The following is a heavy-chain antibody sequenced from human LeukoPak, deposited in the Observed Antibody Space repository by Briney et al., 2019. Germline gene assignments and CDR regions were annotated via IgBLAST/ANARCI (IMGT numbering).Heavy chain of an antibody. V-gene: IGHV3-7*05. CDR2: IKQDGSEV. J-gene: IGHJ4*02. CDR3: ERDFI. D-gene: IGHD3-10*01. CDR1: GFTFSSHW. Sequence: GGSLRLSCVGSGFTFSSHWMSWVRQAPGKGLEWVANIKQDGSEVDYVDSVKGRFTISRDNAKNSLFLQMNSPRAEDTAVYYCERDFIWGQGTLVTVSS.